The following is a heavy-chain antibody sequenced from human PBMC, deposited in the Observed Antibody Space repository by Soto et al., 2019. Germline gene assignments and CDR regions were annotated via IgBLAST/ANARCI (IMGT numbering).Heavy chain of an antibody. Sequence: GGSMRLSCSAAGFTFGGYAMHWVRQAPGKGLEYVSAISSNGGSTYYADSVKGRFTISRDNSENTLYLEMSSLRAEDTAVYYCANSDRGGSGNSNFWGQGTLVTVSS. CDR3: ANSDRGGSGNSNF. J-gene: IGHJ4*02. CDR2: ISSNGGST. V-gene: IGHV3-64D*06. CDR1: GFTFGGYA. D-gene: IGHD3-10*01.